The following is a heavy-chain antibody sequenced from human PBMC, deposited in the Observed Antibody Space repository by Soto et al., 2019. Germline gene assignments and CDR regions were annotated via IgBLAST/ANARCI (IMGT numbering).Heavy chain of an antibody. D-gene: IGHD1-1*01. J-gene: IGHJ4*02. CDR3: ALRTGNWNPLGD. CDR1: GGTTSSYT. V-gene: IGHV1-69*02. CDR2: IVPMNGKV. Sequence: HVQLVQSGAEVEKPGSSVKVSCKVSGGTTSSYTIGWVRQAPGQGLQWMGNIVPMNGKVDYAQTFQDRVTLTADKSTRTVYMELRSLRSEDTAVYFCALRTGNWNPLGDWGQGTLVTVSS.